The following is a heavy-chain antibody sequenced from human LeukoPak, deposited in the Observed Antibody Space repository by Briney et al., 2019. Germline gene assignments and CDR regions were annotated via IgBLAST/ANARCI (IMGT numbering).Heavy chain of an antibody. V-gene: IGHV4-4*09. CDR2: IYSSGST. Sequence: SETLPLTCTVSVGSISGYYWSWIRQPPGKGLEWIGYIYSSGSTTYNSSLKSRVTISVDTSKNQFSLKLSSVTAADTAVYYCARRAVAGNYFDYWGQGTLVTVSS. CDR1: VGSISGYY. J-gene: IGHJ4*02. D-gene: IGHD6-19*01. CDR3: ARRAVAGNYFDY.